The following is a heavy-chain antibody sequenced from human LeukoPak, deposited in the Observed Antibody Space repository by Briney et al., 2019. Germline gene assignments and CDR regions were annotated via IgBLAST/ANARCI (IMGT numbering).Heavy chain of an antibody. CDR1: GFPCRSYA. CDR3: AKGKRAGTAGYGMDV. V-gene: IGHV3-23*01. Sequence: PGGSLRLSCAASGFPCRSYAVSWGRQAPEEGLEWVSTICGSGGSTYYADSVKGRFTISRGNSKNTLYLQMNSLRAEDTAVYYCAKGKRAGTAGYGMDVWGQGNTVTVSS. CDR2: ICGSGGST. J-gene: IGHJ6*02. D-gene: IGHD6-19*01.